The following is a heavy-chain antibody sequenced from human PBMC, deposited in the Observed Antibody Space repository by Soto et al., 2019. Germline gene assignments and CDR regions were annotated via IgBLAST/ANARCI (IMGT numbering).Heavy chain of an antibody. CDR3: AKGSLNWNYVGY. CDR2: ISGSGGST. CDR1: GFTFSSYA. V-gene: IGHV3-23*01. D-gene: IGHD1-1*01. J-gene: IGHJ4*02. Sequence: GGALRLSCAASGFTFSSYAMSWVRQAPGKGLEWVSAISGSGGSTYYADSVKGRFTISRDNSKNTLYLQMNSLRAEDTAVYYCAKGSLNWNYVGYWGQGTLVTVSS.